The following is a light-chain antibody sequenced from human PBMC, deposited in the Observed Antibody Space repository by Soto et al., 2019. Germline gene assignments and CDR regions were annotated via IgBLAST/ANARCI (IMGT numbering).Light chain of an antibody. CDR1: TGAVTSGHY. J-gene: IGLJ2*01. CDR3: LLLYSGVRPI. Sequence: QTVVTQEPSLTVSPGGTVTLTCGSSTGAVTSGHYPYWFQQKPGQAPRTLIYDTTNKHSWTPARFSGSLLGGKAALTLSGAQPEDEADYSCLLLYSGVRPIFGGGTKLTVL. CDR2: DTT. V-gene: IGLV7-46*01.